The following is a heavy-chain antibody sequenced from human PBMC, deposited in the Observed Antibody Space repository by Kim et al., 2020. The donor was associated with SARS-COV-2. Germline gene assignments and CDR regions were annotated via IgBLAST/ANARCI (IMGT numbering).Heavy chain of an antibody. D-gene: IGHD7-27*01. CDR2: ISYDGSNK. Sequence: GGSLRLSCAASGFTFSSYAMHWVRQAPGKGLEWVAVISYDGSNKYYADSVKGRFTISRDNSKNTLYLQMNSLRAEDTAVYYCARASGKTGSWFFDYWGQGTLVTVSS. V-gene: IGHV3-30*04. CDR1: GFTFSSYA. J-gene: IGHJ4*02. CDR3: ARASGKTGSWFFDY.